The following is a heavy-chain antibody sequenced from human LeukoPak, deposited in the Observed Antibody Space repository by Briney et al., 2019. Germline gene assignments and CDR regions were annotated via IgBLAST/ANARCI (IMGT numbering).Heavy chain of an antibody. V-gene: IGHV4-34*01. CDR3: ARGRLGPVYYYYYGMDV. Sequence: PSETLSLTCAVYGGSLSGYYWSWIRQPPGKGLEWIGEINHSGSTNYNPSLKSRVTISVDTSKNQFSLKLSSVTAADTAVYYCARGRLGPVYYYYYGMDVWGQGTTVTVSS. CDR1: GGSLSGYY. J-gene: IGHJ6*02. CDR2: INHSGST. D-gene: IGHD2-8*01.